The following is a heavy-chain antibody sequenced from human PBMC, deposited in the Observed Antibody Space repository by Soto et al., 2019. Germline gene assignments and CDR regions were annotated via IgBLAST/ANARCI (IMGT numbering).Heavy chain of an antibody. CDR1: GFTFSSYD. CDR2: ISGTGGRT. V-gene: IGHV3-23*01. J-gene: IGHJ4*02. D-gene: IGHD3-16*01. Sequence: GRSLRLSCAASGFTFSSYDMSWVRQAPGKGLEWVSAISGTGGRTYYADSVKGRFTISRDNSKNTLYLQINSLRAEDTAIYYCSKDSSLGIMDFDYWGQGTMVTVSS. CDR3: SKDSSLGIMDFDY.